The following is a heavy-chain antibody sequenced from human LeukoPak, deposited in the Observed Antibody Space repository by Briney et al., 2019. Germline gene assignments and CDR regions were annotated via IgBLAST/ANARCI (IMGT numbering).Heavy chain of an antibody. CDR3: TRVQDYYDSSFQ. CDR1: GYTFTSYD. D-gene: IGHD3-22*01. CDR2: MNPNSGNT. J-gene: IGHJ4*02. V-gene: IGHV1-8*01. Sequence: ASVKVSCKVSGYTFTSYDIKWVRQATGQGLECMGGMNPNSGNTGYAQKFQGRVTMTRHTSINTAYMELRSLSSQDTAVYYCTRVQDYYDSSFQWGQGTLVTVSP.